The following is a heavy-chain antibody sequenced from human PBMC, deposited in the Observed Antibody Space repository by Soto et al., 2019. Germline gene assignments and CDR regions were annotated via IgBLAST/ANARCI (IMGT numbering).Heavy chain of an antibody. Sequence: QVQLQESGPGLVKPSQTLSLTCTVSGGSISSGDYYWSWIRQPPGKGLEWIGYIYYSGSTYYNPSPTSRVTISVDPSKNHFSLKLSSVTAADTAVYYCARERPDGSRLDPWGQGTLVTVSS. CDR2: IYYSGST. J-gene: IGHJ5*02. CDR3: ARERPDGSRLDP. V-gene: IGHV4-30-4*01. D-gene: IGHD6-13*01. CDR1: GGSISSGDYY.